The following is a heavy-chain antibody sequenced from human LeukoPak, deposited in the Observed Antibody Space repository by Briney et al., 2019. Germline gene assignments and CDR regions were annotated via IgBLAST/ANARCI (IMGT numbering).Heavy chain of an antibody. CDR1: GFTFSGYD. CDR3: ARERTGYYYDSSGYTVSFQAGGIAY. V-gene: IGHV3-48*03. Sequence: GGSLRLSCAVSGFTFSGYDMNWVRQAPGQGLEWVSHISNTGTNIHYTDSVKGRFTIARDKANHSLYLQMNSLRVEDTAVYYCARERTGYYYDSSGYTVSFQAGGIAYCGQRSPLTVSS. D-gene: IGHD3-22*01. J-gene: IGHJ4*01. CDR2: ISNTGTNI.